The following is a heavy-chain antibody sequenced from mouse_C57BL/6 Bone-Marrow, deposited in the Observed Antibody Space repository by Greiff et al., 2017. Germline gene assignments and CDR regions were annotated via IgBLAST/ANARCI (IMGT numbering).Heavy chain of an antibody. CDR1: GFTFSDYY. Sequence: EVNVVESGGGLVQPGGSLKLSCAASGFTFSDYYMYWVRQTPEKRLEWVAYISNGGGSTYYPDTVKGRFTISRDNAKNTLYLQMSRLKSEDTAMYYCARHGGYFDVWGTGTTVTVSS. J-gene: IGHJ1*03. CDR3: ARHGGYFDV. V-gene: IGHV5-12*01. CDR2: ISNGGGST.